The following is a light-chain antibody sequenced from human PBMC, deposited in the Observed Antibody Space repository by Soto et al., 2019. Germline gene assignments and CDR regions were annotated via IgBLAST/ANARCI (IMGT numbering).Light chain of an antibody. J-gene: IGKJ1*01. CDR1: QSVSRR. Sequence: EVVLTQSPGTLSLSPGGRATLSCRASQSVSRRLAWYQQRPGQSPRLLISGASMRASGVPVRFIGSGSGTDFTLTITRLEPEDFAVYYCQQYNSYWTFGQGTKVDIK. CDR3: QQYNSYWT. CDR2: GAS. V-gene: IGKV3-20*01.